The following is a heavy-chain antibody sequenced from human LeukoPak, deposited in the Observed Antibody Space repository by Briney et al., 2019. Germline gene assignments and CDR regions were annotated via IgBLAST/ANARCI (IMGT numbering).Heavy chain of an antibody. J-gene: IGHJ4*02. CDR3: AIPPLYCSSTSCRDY. V-gene: IGHV1-2*02. CDR1: GYTFSDYY. CDR2: INPKSGGT. D-gene: IGHD2-2*01. Sequence: GASVKVSCKASGYTFSDYYIHRVRRAPGQGLEWMGWINPKSGGTNYAERFQARVTMTRDTSINTAYMEVSRLTSDDTAVYYCAIPPLYCSSTSCRDYWGQGTLVTVSS.